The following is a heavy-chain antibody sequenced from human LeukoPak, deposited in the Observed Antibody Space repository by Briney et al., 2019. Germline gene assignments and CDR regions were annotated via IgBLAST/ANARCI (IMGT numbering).Heavy chain of an antibody. CDR1: GASISNYY. Sequence: SGTLSLTCTVSGASISNYYWSWIRQPAGRGLEWIGRMYNSGSTIYNPSLQSRVTMSLDTSSNHFSLNLRSVTAADTAVYYCVRAEGGGYARYWGQGTLVTVSS. J-gene: IGHJ4*02. CDR3: VRAEGGGYARY. CDR2: MYNSGST. V-gene: IGHV4-4*07. D-gene: IGHD5-12*01.